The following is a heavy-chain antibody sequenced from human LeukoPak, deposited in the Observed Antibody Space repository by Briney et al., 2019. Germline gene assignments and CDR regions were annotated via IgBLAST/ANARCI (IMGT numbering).Heavy chain of an antibody. CDR2: ISSSSSYI. V-gene: IGHV3-21*01. CDR3: ASTTVTTTHYYYYYYMDV. Sequence: SGGSLRLSCAASGFTFSSYSMNWVRQAPGKGLEWVSSISSSSSYIYYADSVKGRFTISRDNAKNSLYLQMNSLRAEDTAVYYCASTTVTTTHYYYYYYMDVWGKGTTVTVSS. J-gene: IGHJ6*03. D-gene: IGHD4-11*01. CDR1: GFTFSSYS.